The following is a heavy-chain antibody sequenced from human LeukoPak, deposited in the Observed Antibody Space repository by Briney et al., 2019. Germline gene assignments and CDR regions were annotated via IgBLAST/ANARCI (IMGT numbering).Heavy chain of an antibody. CDR2: ISGSGGST. CDR3: AKDLYSSSPHDKFDP. J-gene: IGHJ5*02. V-gene: IGHV3-23*01. CDR1: VFPFSSYA. Sequence: GEALILSCAASVFPFSSYAVSWVRRAPGKGLEWVSAISGSGGSTYYADYVKGRFTISRDDSKNTLYLKMNSLRAEDTAVYYCAKDLYSSSPHDKFDPWGQGTLVTVSS. D-gene: IGHD6-6*01.